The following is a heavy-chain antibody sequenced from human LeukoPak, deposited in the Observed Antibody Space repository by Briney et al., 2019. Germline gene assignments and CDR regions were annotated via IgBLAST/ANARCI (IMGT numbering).Heavy chain of an antibody. D-gene: IGHD3-22*01. V-gene: IGHV3-23*01. CDR2: ISGSGGST. CDR3: AKEVVVVIKGYDAFDI. J-gene: IGHJ3*02. CDR1: RFTFSSYA. Sequence: GGSLRLSCAASRFTFSSYAMSWVRQAPGKGLEWVSAISGSGGSTYYADSVKGRFTISRDNSKNTLYLQMNSLRAEDTAVYYCAKEVVVVIKGYDAFDIWGQGTMVTVSS.